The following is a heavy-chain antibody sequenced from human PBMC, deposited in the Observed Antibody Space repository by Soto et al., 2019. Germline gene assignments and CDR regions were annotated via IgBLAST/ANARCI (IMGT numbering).Heavy chain of an antibody. J-gene: IGHJ4*02. D-gene: IGHD6-19*01. Sequence: PSETLSLTCDVSHYSISGDYYWAWIRQSPGRGLEWIASIYHTGSSYSKLSLRSRVSMSVDTSKNQFSLTLTAMTAADTAVYYCARGISVAGRAFDSWGRGSLVTVSS. V-gene: IGHV4-38-2*01. CDR1: HYSISGDYY. CDR2: IYHTGSS. CDR3: ARGISVAGRAFDS.